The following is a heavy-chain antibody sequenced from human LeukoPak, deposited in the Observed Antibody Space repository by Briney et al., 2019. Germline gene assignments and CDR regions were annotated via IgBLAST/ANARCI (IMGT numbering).Heavy chain of an antibody. CDR3: ESLEDYFDY. Sequence: PGGSLRLSCAASGFTFSSYAMHWARQAPGKGLEWVAVISYDGSNKYYADSVKGRFTISRDNSKNTLYLQMNSLRAEDTAVYYCESLEDYFDYWGQGTLVTVSS. V-gene: IGHV3-30*04. CDR2: ISYDGSNK. J-gene: IGHJ4*02. CDR1: GFTFSSYA.